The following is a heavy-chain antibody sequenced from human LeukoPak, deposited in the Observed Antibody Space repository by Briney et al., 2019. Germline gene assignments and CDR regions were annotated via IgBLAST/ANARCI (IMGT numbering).Heavy chain of an antibody. CDR2: IKSDGSDS. D-gene: IGHD3-10*01. Sequence: AGGSLRLSCAASGFTFSSFAMSWVRQAPGTGLVLVSRIKSDGSDSNYADCVKGRFNISRDNAKNTLYLQMNSLRAEDTAVYHCVRVGGRSSIGGDCWGQGTLVTVSS. CDR3: VRVGGRSSIGGDC. J-gene: IGHJ4*02. V-gene: IGHV3-74*01. CDR1: GFTFSSFA.